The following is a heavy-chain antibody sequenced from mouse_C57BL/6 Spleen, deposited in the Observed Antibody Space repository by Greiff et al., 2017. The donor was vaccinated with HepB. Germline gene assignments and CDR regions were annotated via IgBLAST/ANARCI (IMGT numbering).Heavy chain of an antibody. V-gene: IGHV1-64*01. J-gene: IGHJ2*01. Sequence: VPPPQFGGEPVKPGGFVKLSCKAFGFTFSSHWVPWVKQRPGQGLEWIGMIHPKSGSTNYNEKFKSKATLTVDKSSSTAYMQLSSLTSEDSAVYYCARSPVYYFDYWGQGTTLTVSS. CDR1: GFTFSSHW. CDR3: ARSPVYYFDY. CDR2: IHPKSGST.